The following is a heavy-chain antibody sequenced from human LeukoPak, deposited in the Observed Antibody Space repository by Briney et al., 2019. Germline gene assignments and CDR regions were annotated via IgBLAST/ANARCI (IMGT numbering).Heavy chain of an antibody. J-gene: IGHJ5*02. D-gene: IGHD4-17*01. Sequence: ASVKVSCKASGYTFTSYGISWVRQAPGQGLEWMGWISAYNGNTNYAQKLQGRVTMTTATSTSTAYMELSSLRSEDTAVYYCARDYGDNNWFDHWGQGTLVTVSS. CDR1: GYTFTSYG. CDR3: ARDYGDNNWFDH. CDR2: ISAYNGNT. V-gene: IGHV1-18*01.